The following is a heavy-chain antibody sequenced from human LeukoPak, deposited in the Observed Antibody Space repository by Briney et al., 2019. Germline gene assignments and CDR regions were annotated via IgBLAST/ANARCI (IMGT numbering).Heavy chain of an antibody. CDR2: IYSGGST. D-gene: IGHD5-18*01. CDR1: GFTVSSNY. J-gene: IGHJ4*02. Sequence: PGRSLRLSCAASGFTVSSNYMSWVRQAPGKGLEWVSVIYSGGSTYYADSVKGRFTISRDNSKNTLYLQMNSLRAEDTAVYYCAREIIQLPGYFDYWGQGTLVTVSS. CDR3: AREIIQLPGYFDY. V-gene: IGHV3-53*01.